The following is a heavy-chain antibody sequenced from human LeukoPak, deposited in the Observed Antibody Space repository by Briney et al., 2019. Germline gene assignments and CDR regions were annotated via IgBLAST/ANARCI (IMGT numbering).Heavy chain of an antibody. CDR1: GYTLTELS. CDR3: ATRTQDNTYYYDSSGYYYFDY. CDR2: FDPGDGET. J-gene: IGHJ4*02. D-gene: IGHD3-22*01. Sequence: GASVKVSCKVSGYTLTELSMHWVRQAPGKGLEWMGGFDPGDGETIYAQKFQGRVTMTEDTSTDTAYMELSSLRSEDTAVYYCATRTQDNTYYYDSSGYYYFDYWGQGTLVTVSS. V-gene: IGHV1-24*01.